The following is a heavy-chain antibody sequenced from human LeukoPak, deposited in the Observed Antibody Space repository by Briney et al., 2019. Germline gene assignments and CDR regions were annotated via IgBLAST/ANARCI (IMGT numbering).Heavy chain of an antibody. Sequence: SETLSLTCTVSGGSISSSSYYWGWIRQPPGKGLEWIGSIYYSGSTYYNPSLKSRVTISVDTSKNQFSLKLSSVTAADTAVYYCARVPRVDTKTIDYWGQGTLVTVSS. V-gene: IGHV4-39*07. CDR1: GGSISSSSYY. D-gene: IGHD5-18*01. J-gene: IGHJ4*02. CDR3: ARVPRVDTKTIDY. CDR2: IYYSGST.